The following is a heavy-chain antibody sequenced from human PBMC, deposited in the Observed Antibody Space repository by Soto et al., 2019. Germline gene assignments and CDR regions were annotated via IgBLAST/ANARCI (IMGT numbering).Heavy chain of an antibody. Sequence: SETLSLTCTVSGGSISSSSYYWGWIRQPPRKGLEWIGSIYYIGSTYYNPSLKSRVTISVDTSKNHFSLKLSSVTAADTALYYCARHEIGYLVRTKSYYFDYWGQGTLVTVSS. D-gene: IGHD3-22*01. V-gene: IGHV4-39*01. J-gene: IGHJ4*02. CDR2: IYYIGST. CDR3: ARHEIGYLVRTKSYYFDY. CDR1: GGSISSSSYY.